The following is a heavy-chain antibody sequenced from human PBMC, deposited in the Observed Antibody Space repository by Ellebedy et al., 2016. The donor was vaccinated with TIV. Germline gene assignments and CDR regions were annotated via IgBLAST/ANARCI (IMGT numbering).Heavy chain of an antibody. J-gene: IGHJ5*02. CDR1: GFTFSNAW. V-gene: IGHV3-15*01. CDR2: IKNRPDGGTT. D-gene: IGHD2-21*01. CDR3: TTADGTSIHH. Sequence: GGSLRLXXAASGFTFSNAWMSWVRQVPGKGLEWVGRIKNRPDGGTTDYAAPVKGRFTISRDDSKNTLYLQINSLKSEDTAVYYCTTADGTSIHHWGQGALVTVSS.